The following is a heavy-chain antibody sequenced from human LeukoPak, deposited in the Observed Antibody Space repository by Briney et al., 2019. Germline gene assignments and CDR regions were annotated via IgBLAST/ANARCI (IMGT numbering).Heavy chain of an antibody. CDR2: INYNGNT. CDR1: GGSIRSYSFY. Sequence: PSETLSLTCTVSGGSIRSYSFYWGWIRQPPGKGLEWIALINYNGNTFYNASLKSRVTISLDTSRNRFSLNLSSVTAADTAVYYCARRYSSSWFPWGQGTLVTVSS. D-gene: IGHD6-13*01. CDR3: ARRYSSSWFP. V-gene: IGHV4-39*07. J-gene: IGHJ5*02.